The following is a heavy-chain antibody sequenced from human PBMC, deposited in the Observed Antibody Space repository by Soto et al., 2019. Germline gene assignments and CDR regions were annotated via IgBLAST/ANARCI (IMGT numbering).Heavy chain of an antibody. CDR1: GFTFSSYG. J-gene: IGHJ6*02. V-gene: IGHV3-33*01. Sequence: QVQLVESGGGVVQPGRSLRLSCAASGFTFSSYGMHWVRQAPGKGLEWVAVIWYDGSNKYYADSVKCRFTISRDNSKNPLYLQMNSLRAEDTAVYYCARDLKHRVVAAIHGPNYSYGMGVLGQGTTVTLSS. CDR3: ARDLKHRVVAAIHGPNYSYGMGV. D-gene: IGHD2-15*01. CDR2: IWYDGSNK.